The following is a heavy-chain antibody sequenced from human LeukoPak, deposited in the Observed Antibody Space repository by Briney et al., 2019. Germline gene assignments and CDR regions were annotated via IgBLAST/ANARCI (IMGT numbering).Heavy chain of an antibody. CDR1: GGSISSYY. D-gene: IGHD3-22*01. CDR2: IYYSGST. CDR3: ASLFYDSSGYPSYYYGMDV. J-gene: IGHJ6*02. V-gene: IGHV4-59*01. Sequence: SETLSLTCTVSGGSISSYYWSWIRQPPGKGLEWIGSIYYSGSTNYNPSLKSRVTISVDTSKNQFSLKLSSVTAADTAVYYCASLFYDSSGYPSYYYGMDVWGQGTTVTVFS.